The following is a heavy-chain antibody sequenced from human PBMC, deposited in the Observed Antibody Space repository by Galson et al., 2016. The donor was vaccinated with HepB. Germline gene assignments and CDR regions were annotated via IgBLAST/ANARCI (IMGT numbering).Heavy chain of an antibody. CDR3: AGSPPGYYDKTGYDF. V-gene: IGHV4-30-2*01. CDR1: GGSISSGGYS. CDR2: IYHRGGT. Sequence: TLSLTCAVSGGSISSGGYSWSWIRQPPGKGLEWIGYIYHRGGTYYNPSLKSRVTISVDRSKNQFSLNLDSMSASDTAVYFCAGSPPGYYDKTGYDFWGQGTLVTVSS. D-gene: IGHD3-16*01. J-gene: IGHJ4*02.